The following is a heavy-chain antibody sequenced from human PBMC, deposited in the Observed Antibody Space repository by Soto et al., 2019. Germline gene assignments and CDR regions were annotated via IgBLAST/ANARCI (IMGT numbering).Heavy chain of an antibody. CDR2: ISYDGSNK. Sequence: QVQLVESGGGVVQPGRSLRLSCAASGFTFSSYAMHWVRQATGKGLEWGAVISYDGSNKYYADSVKGRFTISRDNSKNTLYLQMNSLRADDTAVYYWANEFDPWGQGTLVTVSS. CDR1: GFTFSSYA. J-gene: IGHJ5*02. CDR3: ANEFDP. V-gene: IGHV3-30-3*02.